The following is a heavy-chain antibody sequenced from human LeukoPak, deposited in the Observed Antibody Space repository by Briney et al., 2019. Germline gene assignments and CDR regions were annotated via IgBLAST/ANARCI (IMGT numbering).Heavy chain of an antibody. CDR1: GFTFSSYA. V-gene: IGHV3-30*04. D-gene: IGHD4-23*01. CDR2: IAYDGSNK. Sequence: GGSLRLSCAASGFTFSSYAMHWVRQAPGKGLEWVAVIAYDGSNKYYADSVKGRFTISRDNSKNTLYLQMNSLRAEDTAVYYCARVETPGWYSPEYYFDYWGQGTLVTVSS. CDR3: ARVETPGWYSPEYYFDY. J-gene: IGHJ4*02.